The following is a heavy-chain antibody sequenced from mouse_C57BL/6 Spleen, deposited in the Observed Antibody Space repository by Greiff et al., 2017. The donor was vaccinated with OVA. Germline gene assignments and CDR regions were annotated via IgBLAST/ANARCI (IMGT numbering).Heavy chain of an antibody. CDR1: GYTFTSYW. J-gene: IGHJ2*01. V-gene: IGHV1-52*01. CDR2: IDPSDSET. Sequence: VQLQQPGAELVRPGSSVKLSCKASGYTFTSYWMHWVKQRPIQGLEWIGNIDPSDSETHYNQKFKDKATLTVDKSSSTAYMQLSSLTSEDSAVYYCARPRYYGSSYYFDYWGQGTTLTVSS. CDR3: ARPRYYGSSYYFDY. D-gene: IGHD1-1*01.